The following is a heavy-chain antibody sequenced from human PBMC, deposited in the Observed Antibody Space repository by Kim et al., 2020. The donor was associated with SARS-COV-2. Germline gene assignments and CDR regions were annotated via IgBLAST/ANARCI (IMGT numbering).Heavy chain of an antibody. CDR1: GYTFTSYD. V-gene: IGHV1-8*01. J-gene: IGHJ6*02. CDR3: AREVAARLETATDYYYGMDV. D-gene: IGHD6-6*01. CDR2: MNPNSGNT. Sequence: ASVKVSCKASGYTFTSYDINWVRQATGQGLEWMGWMNPNSGNTGYAQKFQGRVTMTRNTSISTAYMELSSLRSEDTAVYYCAREVAARLETATDYYYGMDVWGQGTTVTVSS.